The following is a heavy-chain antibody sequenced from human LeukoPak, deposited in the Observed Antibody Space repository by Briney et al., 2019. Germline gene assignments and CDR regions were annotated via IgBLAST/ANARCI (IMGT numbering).Heavy chain of an antibody. CDR2: ITPYNGKI. J-gene: IGHJ4*02. D-gene: IGHD3-10*01. V-gene: IGHV1-18*01. Sequence: ASVKVSCKASGYTFTTYVITWVRQPPGQGLEWLGGITPYNGKISYAQKLQGRVTMTTDTSTSTAYMELRSLRSDDTAVYYCGRDYYGSGRANCDYWGQGTLVTVSS. CDR1: GYTFTTYV. CDR3: GRDYYGSGRANCDY.